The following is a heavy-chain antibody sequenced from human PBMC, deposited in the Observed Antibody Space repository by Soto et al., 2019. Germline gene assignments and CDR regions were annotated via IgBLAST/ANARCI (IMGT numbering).Heavy chain of an antibody. Sequence: SETLSLTCTVSGGSISSGGYYWSWIRQHPGKGLEWIGYIYYSGSTYYNPSLKSRVTISVDTSKNQFSLKLSSVTAADTAVYYCARGNGGDHELFDYWGQRNRVPVS. CDR2: IYYSGST. D-gene: IGHD4-17*01. J-gene: IGHJ4*02. V-gene: IGHV4-31*03. CDR3: ARGNGGDHELFDY. CDR1: GGSISSGGYY.